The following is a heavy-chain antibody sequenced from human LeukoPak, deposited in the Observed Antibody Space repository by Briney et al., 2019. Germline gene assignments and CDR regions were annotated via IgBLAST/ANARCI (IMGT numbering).Heavy chain of an antibody. J-gene: IGHJ4*02. Sequence: ASVKVSCKASGYTFTKYYMFWVRQAPGQGLEWMGRINPSSGGTDYAQKFQGRVTMTRDTSISTAYMELSRLRSDDTAVYYCARWAVIATSDYWGQGTLVTVSS. V-gene: IGHV1-2*06. CDR1: GYTFTKYY. D-gene: IGHD2-21*01. CDR3: ARWAVIATSDY. CDR2: INPSSGGT.